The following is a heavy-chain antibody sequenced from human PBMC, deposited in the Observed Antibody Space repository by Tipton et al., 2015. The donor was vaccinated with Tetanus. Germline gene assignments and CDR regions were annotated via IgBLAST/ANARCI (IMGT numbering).Heavy chain of an antibody. D-gene: IGHD3-10*01. V-gene: IGHV4-59*08. J-gene: IGHJ4*02. Sequence: LRLSCTVSGGSISSYYWSWIRQPPGKGLEWIGYIYYSGSTNYNPSLKSRVTISVDTSKNQFSLKLSSVTAADTAVYYCAFGNYGSSNFDYWGQGTLVTVSS. CDR2: IYYSGST. CDR1: GGSISSYY. CDR3: AFGNYGSSNFDY.